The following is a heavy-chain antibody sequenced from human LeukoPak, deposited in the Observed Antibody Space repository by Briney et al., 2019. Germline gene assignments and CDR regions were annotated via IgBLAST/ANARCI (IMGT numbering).Heavy chain of an antibody. J-gene: IGHJ5*02. Sequence: SETLSLTCTVSGYSISSGYYWGWIRQPPGKGLEWIGSIYHSGSTYYNPSLKSRVTISVDTSKNQFSLTLSSVTAADTAVYYCAPSPICSGGSCYSPPPEWNCFDPWGQGTLVTVSS. CDR2: IYHSGST. V-gene: IGHV4-38-2*02. CDR3: APSPICSGGSCYSPPPEWNCFDP. D-gene: IGHD2-15*01. CDR1: GYSISSGYY.